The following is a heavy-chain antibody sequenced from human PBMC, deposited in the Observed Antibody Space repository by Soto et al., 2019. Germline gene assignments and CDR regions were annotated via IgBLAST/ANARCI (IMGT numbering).Heavy chain of an antibody. J-gene: IGHJ6*02. Sequence: PGGSLRLSCAASGFTFSSYAMSWVRQAPGKGLEWVAVISYDGSNKYYADSVKGRFTISRDNSKNTLYLQMNSLRAEDTAVYYCAKDSSGWYYYGMDVWGQGTTVTVSS. V-gene: IGHV3-30*18. CDR3: AKDSSGWYYYGMDV. CDR2: ISYDGSNK. D-gene: IGHD6-19*01. CDR1: GFTFSSYA.